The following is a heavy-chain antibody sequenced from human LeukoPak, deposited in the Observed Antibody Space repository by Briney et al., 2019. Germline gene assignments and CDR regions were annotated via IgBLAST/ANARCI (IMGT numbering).Heavy chain of an antibody. V-gene: IGHV1-8*01. CDR1: GYTFTSYD. J-gene: IGHJ3*02. Sequence: ASVKVSCKAPGYTFTSYDINWVRQATGQGLEWMGWMNPNSGNTGYAQKFQGRVTMTRNTSISTAYMELSSLRSEDTAVYYCASFYYDSSGYYSAFDIWGQGTMVTVSS. CDR3: ASFYYDSSGYYSAFDI. D-gene: IGHD3-22*01. CDR2: MNPNSGNT.